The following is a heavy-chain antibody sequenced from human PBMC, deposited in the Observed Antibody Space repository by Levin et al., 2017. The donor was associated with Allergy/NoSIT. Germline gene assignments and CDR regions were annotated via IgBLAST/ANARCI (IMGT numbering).Heavy chain of an antibody. CDR2: VYATANT. J-gene: IGHJ5*02. CDR1: DDSISAFY. D-gene: IGHD1-7*01. V-gene: IGHV4-4*07. Sequence: NPSETLSLTCTVSDDSISAFYWSWIRQPAGRGLEWIGRVYATANTNYNPSLKSRVTMSVDTSKNQVSLRLSSVTAADTAVYYCAREGWNFPNWFDTWGQGTLVTVSS. CDR3: AREGWNFPNWFDT.